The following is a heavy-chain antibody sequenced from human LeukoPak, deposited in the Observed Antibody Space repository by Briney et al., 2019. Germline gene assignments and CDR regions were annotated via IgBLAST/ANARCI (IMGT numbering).Heavy chain of an antibody. D-gene: IGHD3-22*01. CDR3: AKYPFYYDSSGYYYEDY. V-gene: IGHV3-23*01. CDR2: MSGSGPSP. CDR1: GFTFSSDA. Sequence: GGSLRLSCAASGFTFSSDAMSWVRQAPGKGGEGGSAMSGSGPSPYYAHSLKGRFTISRDNSKNTLYLQINSLRAEDTAVYYCAKYPFYYDSSGYYYEDYWGQGTLVTVSS. J-gene: IGHJ4*02.